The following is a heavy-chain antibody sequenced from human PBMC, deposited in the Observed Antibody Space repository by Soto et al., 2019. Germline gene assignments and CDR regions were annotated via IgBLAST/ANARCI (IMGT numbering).Heavy chain of an antibody. Sequence: EGSLRLSCAASGLPFSSYGMHWVRQDPGKGLEWVAVISYDGSNKYYADSVKGRFTISRDNSKNTLYLQMNSLRAEDTAVYYCAKFGYDFWSGYGAYGREVWGNGNTV. CDR2: ISYDGSNK. CDR1: GLPFSSYG. D-gene: IGHD3-3*01. V-gene: IGHV3-30*18. J-gene: IGHJ6*04. CDR3: AKFGYDFWSGYGAYGREV.